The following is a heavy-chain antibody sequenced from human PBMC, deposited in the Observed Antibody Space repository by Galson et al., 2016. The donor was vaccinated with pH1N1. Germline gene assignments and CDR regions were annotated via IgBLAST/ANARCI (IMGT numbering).Heavy chain of an antibody. CDR2: IHTTTGDP. J-gene: IGHJ4*02. Sequence: SVKVSCKASGYTFASYAINWVRQVPGQGLEWMGWIHTTTGDPSYGQGFTGRFVFSLDTSVTTAYLQISSLKTEDAAVYYCPRESYRCSGGSCYFDSWGQGTLVTVSS. CDR1: GYTFASYA. D-gene: IGHD2-15*01. V-gene: IGHV7-4-1*02. CDR3: PRESYRCSGGSCYFDS.